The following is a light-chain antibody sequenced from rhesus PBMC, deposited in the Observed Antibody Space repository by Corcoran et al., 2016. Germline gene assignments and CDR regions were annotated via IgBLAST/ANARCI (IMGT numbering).Light chain of an antibody. CDR3: QQHNSHPWT. J-gene: IGKJ1*01. V-gene: IGKV1-44*01. CDR1: QTISSY. CDR2: AAS. Sequence: DIQMTQSPSSLSASVGDRVTITCRASQTISSYLAWFQQKPGKVPKLLLYAASSLETGVPSGFSGRGSGTDFPLTISSLQTEDFATYYCQQHNSHPWTFGQGTKVEIK.